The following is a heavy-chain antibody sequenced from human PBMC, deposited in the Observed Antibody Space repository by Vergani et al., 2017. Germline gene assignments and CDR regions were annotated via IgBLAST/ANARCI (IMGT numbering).Heavy chain of an antibody. V-gene: IGHV1-46*03. D-gene: IGHD3-9*01. J-gene: IGHJ4*02. CDR2: INPSGGHT. Sequence: QVQLVQSGAEVKKPRSSVKVSCKTSGYTFSNYYMHWVRQAPGQGLEWMGIINPSGGHTNYAQKFQGRVTMTRDTSTSTVYMELSSLRSEDTAIYYCARGDYGILTGYRYWGQGTLVTVSA. CDR3: ARGDYGILTGYRY. CDR1: GYTFSNYY.